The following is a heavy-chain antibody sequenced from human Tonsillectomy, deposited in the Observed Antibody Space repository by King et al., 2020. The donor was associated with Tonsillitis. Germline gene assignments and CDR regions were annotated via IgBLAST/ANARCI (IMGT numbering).Heavy chain of an antibody. CDR2: ISYDGNQQ. CDR3: ARDRFCDTNTCYHWFDP. J-gene: IGHJ5*02. D-gene: IGHD2-8*01. Sequence: VQLVESGGGVVQPGRSLGLSCASSGLYFNTYGMHWVRQAPGKGLEWVAFISYDGNQQFYADSVKGRFTISRDNSKNTLSLQMNSLRPEDTAVYYCARDRFCDTNTCYHWFDPWGQGTLVTVSS. V-gene: IGHV3-33*01. CDR1: GLYFNTYG.